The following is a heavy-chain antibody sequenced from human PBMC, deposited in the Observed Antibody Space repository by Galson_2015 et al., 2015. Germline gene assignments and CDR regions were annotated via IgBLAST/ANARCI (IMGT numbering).Heavy chain of an antibody. CDR2: LAWADDK. Sequence: PALVKPTQTLTLTCTFSGLSLTTSELRVSWIRQPPGKALEWLARLAWADDKFYSTSLRTRLTISKDTSKNQVVLTMTNMDPVDTATYYCARAYSSSGGSWFDPWGQGTLVTVSS. D-gene: IGHD6-13*01. V-gene: IGHV2-70*04. CDR3: ARAYSSSGGSWFDP. J-gene: IGHJ5*02. CDR1: GLSLTTSELR.